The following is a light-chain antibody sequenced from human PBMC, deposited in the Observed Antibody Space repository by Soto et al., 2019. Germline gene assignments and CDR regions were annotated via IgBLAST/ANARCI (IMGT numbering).Light chain of an antibody. J-gene: IGKJ1*01. CDR3: QQYNNWLRT. Sequence: EIVMTQSPATLSVXXGERATXSCRASQSVSSNLAWYQQKPGQAPRLLIYGASTSATGIPARFSGSGSGTEFTLTISSLQSEDFAVYYCQQYNNWLRTFGQGTKV. CDR1: QSVSSN. V-gene: IGKV3-15*01. CDR2: GAS.